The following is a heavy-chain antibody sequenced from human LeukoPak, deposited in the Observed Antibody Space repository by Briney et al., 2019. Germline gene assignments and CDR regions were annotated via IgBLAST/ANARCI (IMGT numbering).Heavy chain of an antibody. CDR3: AVNRGDIVVVPAALSEGVDV. V-gene: IGHV1-18*01. J-gene: IGHJ6*02. Sequence: PGASVKVSCKASGYTFTSYGISWVRQAPGQGLEWMGWISAYNGNTNYAQKLQGRVTMTTDTSTSTAYMELRSLRSDDTAVYYCAVNRGDIVVVPAALSEGVDVWGQGTTVTVSS. D-gene: IGHD2-2*01. CDR1: GYTFTSYG. CDR2: ISAYNGNT.